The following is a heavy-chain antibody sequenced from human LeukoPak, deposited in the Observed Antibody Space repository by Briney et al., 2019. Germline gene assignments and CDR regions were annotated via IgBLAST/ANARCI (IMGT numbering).Heavy chain of an antibody. CDR3: ARVSYVRGVTVYYFDH. CDR1: GFTFSGYS. J-gene: IGHJ4*02. CDR2: ISSSRSYI. Sequence: PGGSLRLSCAASGFTFSGYSMNWVRQAPGKGLEWVSSISSSRSYIYYADSVKGRFTISRDNAKNSLYLQMNSLRAEDTATYYCARVSYVRGVTVYYFDHWGQGTLVTVSS. V-gene: IGHV3-21*01. D-gene: IGHD3-10*02.